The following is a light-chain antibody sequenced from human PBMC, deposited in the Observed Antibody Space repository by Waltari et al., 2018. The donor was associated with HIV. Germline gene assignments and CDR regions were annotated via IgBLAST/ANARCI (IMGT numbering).Light chain of an antibody. CDR3: SSYAGSNNYVV. J-gene: IGLJ2*01. CDR1: TRHVGGYTT. V-gene: IGLV2-8*01. CDR2: EVS. Sequence: QSALTQPPSAAGSPGQSVTTSCTGTTRHVGGYTTVTWYQQHPGHSPKLMIYEVSKRPSGVPDRFSGSKSVNTASLTVSGLQAEDEADYYCSSYAGSNNYVVFGGGTKLTVL.